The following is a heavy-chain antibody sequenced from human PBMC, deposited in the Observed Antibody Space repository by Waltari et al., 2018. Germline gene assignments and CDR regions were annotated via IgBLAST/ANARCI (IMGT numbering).Heavy chain of an antibody. CDR1: GHSIRSEYF. V-gene: IGHV4-38-2*01. CDR2: THHDGTT. Sequence: QMQLQESGPGLVKPSETLSLTCAVFGHSIRSEYFWGWIRQPPGKGLEWIGTTHHDGTTFYSPSLQNRITISLDTSNNQFSLRLRSMTAADTAVYYCAAVAWHYSVRIDYWGQGTLVTVSS. D-gene: IGHD6-19*01. CDR3: AAVAWHYSVRIDY. J-gene: IGHJ4*02.